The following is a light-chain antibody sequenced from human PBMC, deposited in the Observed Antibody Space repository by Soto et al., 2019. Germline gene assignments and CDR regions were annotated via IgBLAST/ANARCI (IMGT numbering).Light chain of an antibody. CDR2: GAS. J-gene: IGKJ4*01. Sequence: EIVMTQSPATLSVSPGERATLSCRASQSVSSNLAWYQQKPGQAPRLLIYGASTRATGIPARFSGSGSGTEFTLTISSLQSEDFAVYYCQGRTPFGGG. CDR3: QGRTP. V-gene: IGKV3-15*01. CDR1: QSVSSN.